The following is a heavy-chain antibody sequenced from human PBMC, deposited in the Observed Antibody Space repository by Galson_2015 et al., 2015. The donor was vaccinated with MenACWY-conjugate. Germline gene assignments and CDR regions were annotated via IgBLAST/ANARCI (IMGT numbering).Heavy chain of an antibody. J-gene: IGHJ3*02. Sequence: SGNTDYNPSLKSRVTLSVDTSENHFSLKLSSVTAADTALYYCARHAVTGTAYAAFAIWGQGTMVTVSS. CDR3: ARHAVTGTAYAAFAI. V-gene: IGHV4-39*01. CDR2: SGNT. D-gene: IGHD1-7*01.